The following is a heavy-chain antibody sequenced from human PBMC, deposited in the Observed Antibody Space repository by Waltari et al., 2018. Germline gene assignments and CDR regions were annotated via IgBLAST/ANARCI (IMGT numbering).Heavy chain of an antibody. Sequence: QVQLQESGPGLVKPSETLSLTCSVFGGSISTYYWSWIRQPPGKGLEWIGYSGNKYNPSLKSRVSISLDMPKNQFSLKLSSVTAADTAVYCCVRSYTTTTTPIAGYWGQGILVTV. D-gene: IGHD1-26*01. J-gene: IGHJ4*02. V-gene: IGHV4-59*01. CDR1: GGSISTYY. CDR2: SGN. CDR3: VRSYTTTTTPIAGY.